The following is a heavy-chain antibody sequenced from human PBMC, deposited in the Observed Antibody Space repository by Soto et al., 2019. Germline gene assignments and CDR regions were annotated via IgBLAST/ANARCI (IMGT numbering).Heavy chain of an antibody. Sequence: GASVKVSCKTSGFTFRSSAVQWVRQARGQRLEWIGWLVVGTGNTNYAQKFQQRVTISSDRSTNTVSMELSSLTSEDTAVYYCATGAYCSGGSCSDYYYYYYGMDLWGPATTVTVSS. CDR3: ATGAYCSGGSCSDYYYYYYGMDL. CDR2: LVVGTGNT. J-gene: IGHJ6*02. V-gene: IGHV1-58*01. D-gene: IGHD2-15*01. CDR1: GFTFRSSA.